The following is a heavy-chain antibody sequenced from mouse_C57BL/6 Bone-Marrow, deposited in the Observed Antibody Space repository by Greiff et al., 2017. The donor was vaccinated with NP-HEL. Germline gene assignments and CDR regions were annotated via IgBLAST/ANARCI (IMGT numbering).Heavy chain of an antibody. CDR1: GYTFTSYW. V-gene: IGHV1-69*01. J-gene: IGHJ1*03. Sequence: QVQLQQPGAELVMPGASVKLSCKDSGYTFTSYWMHWVKQRPGQGLEWIGEIDPSGSYTNYNQKFKGKSTLTVDKSSSTAYMQLSSLTSEDSAVYYCARGYLLLPDWYLDVWGTGTTVTVSS. D-gene: IGHD1-1*01. CDR2: IDPSGSYT. CDR3: ARGYLLLPDWYLDV.